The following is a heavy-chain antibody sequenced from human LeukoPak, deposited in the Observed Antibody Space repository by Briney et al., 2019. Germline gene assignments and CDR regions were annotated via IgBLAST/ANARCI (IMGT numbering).Heavy chain of an antibody. Sequence: GASVKVSCKASGGTFSSYAISWVRQAPGQGLEWMGRIIPILGIANYAQKFQGRVTITADKSTSTAYMELSSLRSEDTAVSYCARPFRGVSGYDAYDIWGQGTLVTVS. CDR1: GGTFSSYA. D-gene: IGHD3-10*01. CDR2: IIPILGIA. CDR3: ARPFRGVSGYDAYDI. J-gene: IGHJ3*02. V-gene: IGHV1-69*04.